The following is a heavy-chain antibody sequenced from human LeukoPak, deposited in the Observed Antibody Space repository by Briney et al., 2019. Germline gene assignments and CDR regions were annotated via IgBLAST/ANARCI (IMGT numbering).Heavy chain of an antibody. D-gene: IGHD6-19*01. CDR2: INAETEDS. Sequence: ASVKVSCKPSGFDFRDSFIHWVRQTPGEGLEWMGSINAETEDSNITQQFQGRVTMTRDTSMTTVYMDLSGLTSDDTAVYYCTRGRFSSGCNLLGYWGQGSLGIVSS. CDR1: GFDFRDSF. CDR3: TRGRFSSGCNLLGY. J-gene: IGHJ4*01. V-gene: IGHV1-2*02.